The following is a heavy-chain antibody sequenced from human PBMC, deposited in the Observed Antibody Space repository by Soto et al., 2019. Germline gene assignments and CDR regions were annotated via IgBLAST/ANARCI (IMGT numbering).Heavy chain of an antibody. CDR1: GGSISSYY. J-gene: IGHJ4*02. D-gene: IGHD2-2*01. CDR2: IKYSGTT. Sequence: PSETLSLTCTVSGGSISSYYWGWIRQPPGKGLEWIASIKYSGTTFYNPSLKSRVTISADTSKNQFSLKLNSVTAADTAVYYCARKPQKMPIDYWGQGALVTVSS. V-gene: IGHV4-39*07. CDR3: ARKPQKMPIDY.